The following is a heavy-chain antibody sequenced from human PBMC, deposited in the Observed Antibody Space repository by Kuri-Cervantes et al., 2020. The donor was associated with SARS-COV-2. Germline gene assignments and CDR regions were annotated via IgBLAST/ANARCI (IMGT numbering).Heavy chain of an antibody. CDR1: GFTFRNYW. J-gene: IGHJ3*02. D-gene: IGHD3-22*01. V-gene: IGHV3-74*01. Sequence: GESLKISCAASGFTFRNYWIHWGRQAPGKGRVWVSRINSEGSSTRYADAVRGRFTISRDNAKDTLYLQMNSLRAEDTAVYYCAREGYYYDSTEANREGINAFDIWGQGTMVTVSS. CDR3: AREGYYYDSTEANREGINAFDI. CDR2: INSEGSST.